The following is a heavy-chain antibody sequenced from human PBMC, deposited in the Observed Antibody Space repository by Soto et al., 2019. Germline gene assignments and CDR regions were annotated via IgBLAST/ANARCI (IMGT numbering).Heavy chain of an antibody. J-gene: IGHJ3*01. CDR1: GFTFDDYA. CDR2: INWNSGST. V-gene: IGHV3-9*01. D-gene: IGHD1-26*01. CDR3: AKAIVGATLVPDAFDF. Sequence: EMQLAESGGGLVQPGRSLRLSCAASGFTFDDYAMRWVRQAPGKGLEWVSGINWNSGSTGDADSVKGRFTTSRDTGKNSLYLQMIGLRAEDPALYYCAKAIVGATLVPDAFDFWGQGTMGTVSS.